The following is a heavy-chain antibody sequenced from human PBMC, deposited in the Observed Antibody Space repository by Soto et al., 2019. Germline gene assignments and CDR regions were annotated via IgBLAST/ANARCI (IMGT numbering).Heavy chain of an antibody. J-gene: IGHJ4*02. CDR3: TKGRVWQQLVRGYFDY. Sequence: QVQLVESGGGVVQPGRSLRLSCAASGFTFSSYGMHWVRQAPGKGLEWVAVISYDGSNQYYADSVKGRFTISRDNSKNTLYLQMNSQRAEDKAVYYGTKGRVWQQLVRGYFDYWGQGTLVTVSS. D-gene: IGHD6-13*01. V-gene: IGHV3-30*18. CDR1: GFTFSSYG. CDR2: ISYDGSNQ.